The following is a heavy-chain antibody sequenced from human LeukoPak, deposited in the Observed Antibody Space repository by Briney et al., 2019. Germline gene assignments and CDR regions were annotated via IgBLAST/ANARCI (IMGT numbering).Heavy chain of an antibody. D-gene: IGHD3-10*01. CDR2: INHSGST. CDR1: GGSFSGYY. J-gene: IGHJ3*02. CDR3: ARLPRKKIIWFGANNAFEI. V-gene: IGHV4-34*01. Sequence: PSETLSLTCAVYGGSFSGYYWSWIRQPPGKGLEWIGEINHSGSTNYNPSLKSRVTISVDTSKNQFSLKLSSVTAADTAVYYCARLPRKKIIWFGANNAFEIWGQGTMVTVSS.